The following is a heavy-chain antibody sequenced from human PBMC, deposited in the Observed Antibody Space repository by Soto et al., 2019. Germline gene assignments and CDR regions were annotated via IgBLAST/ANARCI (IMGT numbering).Heavy chain of an antibody. CDR2: IYYSGST. D-gene: IGHD6-13*01. Sequence: SETLSLTCTVSGGSISSGGYYWSWIRQHPGKGLEWIGYIYYSGSTYYNPSLKSRVTISVDTSKNQFSLKLSSVTAADTAVYYCARSIAAAGTGAFDIWGQGTMVTVS. CDR1: GGSISSGGYY. CDR3: ARSIAAAGTGAFDI. J-gene: IGHJ3*02. V-gene: IGHV4-31*03.